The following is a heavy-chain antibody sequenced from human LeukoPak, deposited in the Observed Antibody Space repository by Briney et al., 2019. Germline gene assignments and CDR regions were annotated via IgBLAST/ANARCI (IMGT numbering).Heavy chain of an antibody. V-gene: IGHV3-23*01. CDR2: IRSAVDTT. D-gene: IGHD3/OR15-3a*01. CDR3: AKHFCTGLDCSLFDS. J-gene: IGHJ4*02. Sequence: GGSLRLSCAASGFTFSSYSMNWVRQAPGKGLEWVSGIRSAVDTTHYADSVKGRFIISRDNSKNTLSLQLNSLRPEDTALYYCAKHFCTGLDCSLFDSWGQGTLVTVSS. CDR1: GFTFSSYS.